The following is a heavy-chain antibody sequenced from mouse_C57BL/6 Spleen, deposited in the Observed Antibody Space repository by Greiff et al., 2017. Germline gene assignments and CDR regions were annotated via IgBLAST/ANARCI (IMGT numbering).Heavy chain of an antibody. CDR1: GFSLTSYG. Sequence: QVQLQQLGPGLVQPSQSLSITCTVSGFSLTSYGVHWVRQPPGKGLEWLGVIWSGGSTDYNAAFISRLSISKDNSKSEVFVKMNSLQADDTAIYYCTKGRDYAMDYWGQGTSVTVSS. J-gene: IGHJ4*01. CDR2: IWSGGST. CDR3: TKGRDYAMDY. V-gene: IGHV2-4*01.